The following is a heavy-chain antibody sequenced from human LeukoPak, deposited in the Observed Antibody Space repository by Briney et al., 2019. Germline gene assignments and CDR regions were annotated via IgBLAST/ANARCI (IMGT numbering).Heavy chain of an antibody. Sequence: QTGGSLRLSCAASGFTFSDFEMSWVRQAPGRGLEWVSYVSSSGSTMNYAGSVKGRFTMSRDDAKNSVSLQMNSLRAEDTAVYYCARDRLAYFISWGQGTLVTVSS. CDR1: GFTFSDFE. V-gene: IGHV3-48*03. J-gene: IGHJ4*02. D-gene: IGHD3-16*01. CDR2: VSSSGSTM. CDR3: ARDRLAYFIS.